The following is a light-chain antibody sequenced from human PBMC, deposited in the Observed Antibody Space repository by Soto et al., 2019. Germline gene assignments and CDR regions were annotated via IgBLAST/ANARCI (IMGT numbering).Light chain of an antibody. V-gene: IGKV3-15*01. Sequence: EVVMTQSPATLSVSLGDRATLSCRASQSVSSYLVWYQQKPGQAPRLLIYGASTRATGIPARFSGSGSGTDFTLTISSLQSEDFAVYSCQQYNNWPLTFGGGTKVDNK. J-gene: IGKJ4*01. CDR1: QSVSSY. CDR3: QQYNNWPLT. CDR2: GAS.